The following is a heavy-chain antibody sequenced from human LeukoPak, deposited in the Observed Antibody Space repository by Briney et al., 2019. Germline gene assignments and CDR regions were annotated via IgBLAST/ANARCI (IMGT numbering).Heavy chain of an antibody. D-gene: IGHD3-16*02. Sequence: ASVNVSCKASGYTFTGYYMHWVRQAPGQGLEWMGWINPNSGGTNYAQKFQGRVTMTRDTSISTAYMELSRLRSDDTAVYYCASEAYAYVWGSYRYRYYFDYWGQGTLLTASS. CDR2: INPNSGGT. CDR3: ASEAYAYVWGSYRYRYYFDY. J-gene: IGHJ4*02. V-gene: IGHV1-2*02. CDR1: GYTFTGYY.